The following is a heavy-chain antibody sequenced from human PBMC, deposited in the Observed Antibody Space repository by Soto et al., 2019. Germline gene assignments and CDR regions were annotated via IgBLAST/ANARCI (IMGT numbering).Heavy chain of an antibody. J-gene: IGHJ3*02. V-gene: IGHV4-59*08. Sequence: QVQLQESGPGLVKPSETLSLTCTVSGGSISSYYWSWIRQPPGKGLEWVGYIYYSGSTNYNSSLKSRVTISVDTSKNQFSLKLSSVTAADTAVYYCARLGLWSGDWSIWGQGTMVTVSS. CDR2: IYYSGST. CDR3: ARLGLWSGDWSI. CDR1: GGSISSYY. D-gene: IGHD3-10*01.